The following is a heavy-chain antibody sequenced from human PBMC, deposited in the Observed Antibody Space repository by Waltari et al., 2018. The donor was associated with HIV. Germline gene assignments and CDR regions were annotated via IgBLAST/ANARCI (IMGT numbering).Heavy chain of an antibody. J-gene: IGHJ6*02. CDR1: GYTFTYRY. Sequence: QMQLVQSGAEVKKTGSSVKVSCKASGYTFTYRYLHWVRQAPGQALEWMGWITTFNGNTNYAQKFQDRVTITRDRSMSTAYMELSSLRFEDTAMYYCARSRDYGSGKDYDMDVWGQGTTVTVSS. V-gene: IGHV1-45*02. D-gene: IGHD3-10*01. CDR3: ARSRDYGSGKDYDMDV. CDR2: ITTFNGNT.